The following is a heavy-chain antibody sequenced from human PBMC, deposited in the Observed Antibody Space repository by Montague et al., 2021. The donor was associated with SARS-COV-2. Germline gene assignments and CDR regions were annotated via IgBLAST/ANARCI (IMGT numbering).Heavy chain of an antibody. CDR2: ISSDGSDR. D-gene: IGHD4-17*01. CDR3: ARDGPTGFYYFDD. Sequence: SLRLSCAVSGFIFSSHAMNWVRQAPGKGLQWVAFISSDGSDRHFADSVKGRFTLSRDNSTNTLYLQMNSLRPEDTAVYYCARDGPTGFYYFDDWGQGTLVSVSS. CDR1: GFIFSSHA. J-gene: IGHJ4*02. V-gene: IGHV3-30*04.